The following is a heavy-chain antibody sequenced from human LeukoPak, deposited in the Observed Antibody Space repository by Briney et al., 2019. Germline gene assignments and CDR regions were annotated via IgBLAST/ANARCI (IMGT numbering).Heavy chain of an antibody. CDR3: ARHLMYGHCSGGSCHSGFDP. D-gene: IGHD2-15*01. Sequence: SETLSHTCTVSGGSISSSSYYWGWIRQPPGKGLEWIGSIYYSGSTYYNPSLKSRVTISVDTSKNQFSLKLSSVTAADTAVYYCARHLMYGHCSGGSCHSGFDPWGQGTLVTVSS. V-gene: IGHV4-39*01. J-gene: IGHJ5*02. CDR2: IYYSGST. CDR1: GGSISSSSYY.